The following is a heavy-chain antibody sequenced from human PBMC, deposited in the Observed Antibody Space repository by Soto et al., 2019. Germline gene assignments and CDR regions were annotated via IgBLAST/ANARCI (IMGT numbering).Heavy chain of an antibody. D-gene: IGHD2-2*01. CDR1: GYTFTGYY. J-gene: IGHJ6*02. CDR3: ARDPVVVPAAGYYYYYGMDV. V-gene: IGHV1-2*04. Sequence: ASVKVSCKASGYTFTGYYMHWVRQAPGQGLEWMGWINPNSGGTNYAQKFQGWVTMTRDTSISTAYMELSRLRSDDTAVYYCARDPVVVPAAGYYYYYGMDVWGQGTTVTVSS. CDR2: INPNSGGT.